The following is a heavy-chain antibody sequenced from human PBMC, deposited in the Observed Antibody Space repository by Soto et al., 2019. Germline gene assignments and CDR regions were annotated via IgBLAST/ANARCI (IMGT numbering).Heavy chain of an antibody. V-gene: IGHV4-4*02. Sequence: QVQLQESGPGLVKPSGTLSLTCAVYGGSISSSNWWSWVRQPPGKGLEWIGEIYHSGSTNYNPSLKSRVTISVAKSKNQLSLELLSVTAADTAVYYCARLLGNDAVDIWCQGTMVTVSS. J-gene: IGHJ3*02. D-gene: IGHD3-10*01. CDR3: ARLLGNDAVDI. CDR1: GGSISSSNW. CDR2: IYHSGST.